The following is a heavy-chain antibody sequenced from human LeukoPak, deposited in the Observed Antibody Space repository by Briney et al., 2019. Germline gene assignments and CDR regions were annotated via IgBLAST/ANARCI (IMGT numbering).Heavy chain of an antibody. J-gene: IGHJ4*02. V-gene: IGHV3-9*01. D-gene: IGHD3-10*01. CDR3: AKVQEGRDY. CDR2: ISWNSGSI. CDR1: GFTFDDYA. Sequence: GGSLRLSCAASGFTFDDYAMHWVRQAPGKGLEWVSGISWNSGSIGYADSVKGRFTISRDNAKNSLYLQMNSLRAEDTAVYYCAKVQEGRDYWGQGTLVTVSS.